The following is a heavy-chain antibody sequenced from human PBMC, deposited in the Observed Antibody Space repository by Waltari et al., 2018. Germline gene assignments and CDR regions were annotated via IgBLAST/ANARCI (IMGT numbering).Heavy chain of an antibody. Sequence: EVQLVESGGGLVQPGGSLRLSCAASGFTFSSYWMSWVRQAPGKGLEGVANIKEDGSGEFDVDSVKGRFTISRDNAKNSLYLQMNSLRAEDTAVYYCARDQRSNPYNGYYYYYGMDVWGQGTTVTVSS. D-gene: IGHD1-1*01. CDR3: ARDQRSNPYNGYYYYYGMDV. J-gene: IGHJ6*02. CDR2: IKEDGSGE. V-gene: IGHV3-7*01. CDR1: GFTFSSYW.